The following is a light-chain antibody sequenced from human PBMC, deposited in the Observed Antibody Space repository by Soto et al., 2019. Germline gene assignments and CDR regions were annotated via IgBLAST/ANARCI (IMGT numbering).Light chain of an antibody. CDR3: QQYGSSGT. Sequence: DIVLTQSPGTLSLSPGERATLSCRASQSVSSNYLAWYQQQPGQAPRLLIYGASSRATGIPDRFSGSGSETDFTLTISRLEPEDFAVYYCQQYGSSGTFGQGTKVDI. J-gene: IGKJ1*01. V-gene: IGKV3-20*01. CDR2: GAS. CDR1: QSVSSNY.